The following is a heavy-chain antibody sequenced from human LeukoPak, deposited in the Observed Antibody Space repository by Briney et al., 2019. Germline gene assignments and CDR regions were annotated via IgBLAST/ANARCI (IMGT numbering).Heavy chain of an antibody. CDR2: INHSGST. CDR3: ARGDYYDSSGYSD. V-gene: IGHV4-39*07. J-gene: IGHJ4*02. CDR1: GGSISSSSYY. D-gene: IGHD3-22*01. Sequence: PSETLSLTCTVSGGSISSSSYYWSWIRQPPGKGLEWIGEINHSGSTNYNPSLKSRVTISVDTSKNQFSLKLSSVTAADTAVYYCARGDYYDSSGYSDWGQGTLVTVSS.